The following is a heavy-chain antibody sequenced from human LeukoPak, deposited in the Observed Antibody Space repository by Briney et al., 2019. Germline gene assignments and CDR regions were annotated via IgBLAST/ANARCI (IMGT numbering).Heavy chain of an antibody. CDR2: INPNSGGT. CDR1: GYIFTAYY. D-gene: IGHD1-26*01. CDR3: AKSGGYGLIDK. Sequence: ASVKVSCKASGYIFTAYYVHWVRQAPGQGPEWMGWINPNSGGTKYAQNFQGRVTMTRDTSISTAYMELSGLESDDTAVYYCAKSGGYGLIDKWGQGTLVTVSS. J-gene: IGHJ4*02. V-gene: IGHV1-2*02.